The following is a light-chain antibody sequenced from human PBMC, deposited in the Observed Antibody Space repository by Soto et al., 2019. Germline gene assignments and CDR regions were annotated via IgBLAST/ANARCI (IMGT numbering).Light chain of an antibody. CDR3: AAWDDSLNGLDV. J-gene: IGLJ1*01. Sequence: QLVLTQPPSASGTPGQRVTISCSGGSSNIGSNAVTWYHQLPGTAPKLLIYSNNQRPSGVPDRFSGSKSGTSASLAISGLQSEDEADYYCAAWDDSLNGLDVFGTGTKVTVL. CDR2: SNN. CDR1: SSNIGSNA. V-gene: IGLV1-44*01.